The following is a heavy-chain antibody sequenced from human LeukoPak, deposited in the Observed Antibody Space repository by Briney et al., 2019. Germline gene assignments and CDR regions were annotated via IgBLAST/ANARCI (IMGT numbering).Heavy chain of an antibody. D-gene: IGHD1-14*01. J-gene: IGHJ6*03. Sequence: GGSLRLSCAGSGFIFSNYVLSWVRQAPGKGLECVAFISYDGSKKFYVDSVKGRFTISRDDSKNTLYLQMNSLRGEDTAIYYCARERTGYYMAVWGKGTTVTISS. CDR3: ARERTGYYMAV. V-gene: IGHV3-30*02. CDR2: ISYDGSKK. CDR1: GFIFSNYV.